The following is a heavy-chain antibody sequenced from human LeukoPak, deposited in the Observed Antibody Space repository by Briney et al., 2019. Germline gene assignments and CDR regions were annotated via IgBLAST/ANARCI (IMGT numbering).Heavy chain of an antibody. CDR1: GGSFSGYY. D-gene: IGHD3-10*01. V-gene: IGHV4-34*01. CDR3: ASGPWGVRGVKNPPY. CDR2: IYYSGSS. J-gene: IGHJ4*02. Sequence: SETLSLTCAVYGGSFSGYYWSWIRQPPGKGLEWIGSIYYSGSSYYNSSLKSRVTISVDTSKNQFSLKLSSVTATDTAVYYCASGPWGVRGVKNPPYWGQGTLVTVSS.